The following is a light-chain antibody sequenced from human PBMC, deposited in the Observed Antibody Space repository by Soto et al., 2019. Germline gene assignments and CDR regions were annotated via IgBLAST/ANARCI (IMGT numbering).Light chain of an antibody. J-gene: IGLJ1*01. V-gene: IGLV2-23*01. Sequence: QSALTQPASVSGSPGQSITISCTGTSSDVGSYNLVSWYQQHPGKAPKLMIYEGSKRSSGVSNRFSGSKSGNTASLTISGLQAEDEADYYCCSYAGTYVFGTGTKLTVL. CDR1: SSDVGSYNL. CDR2: EGS. CDR3: CSYAGTYV.